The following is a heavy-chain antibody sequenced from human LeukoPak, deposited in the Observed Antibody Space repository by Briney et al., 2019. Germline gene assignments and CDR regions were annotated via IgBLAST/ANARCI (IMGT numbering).Heavy chain of an antibody. V-gene: IGHV3-7*03. J-gene: IGHJ4*02. CDR3: AKGRRDAYNFDIDY. Sequence: GGSLRLSCAASGLTLSRYWMTWVRQAPGKGLEWVANINQDGNKKYYVDSVKGRFTISRDNSKNTLYLQMNSLRAEDTAVYYCAKGRRDAYNFDIDYWGQGTLVTVSS. CDR1: GLTLSRYW. D-gene: IGHD5-24*01. CDR2: INQDGNKK.